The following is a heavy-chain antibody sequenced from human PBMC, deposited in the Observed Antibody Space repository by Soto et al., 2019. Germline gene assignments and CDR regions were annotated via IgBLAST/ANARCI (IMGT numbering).Heavy chain of an antibody. J-gene: IGHJ5*01. V-gene: IGHV3-23*01. Sequence: EVQLLQSGGGLVQPGGSVRLSCAASGFNFNSYAMNWLRQAPGKGPEWLSAISAGGGTTYSADSVKGRFTISRDNSKSMLYLHIKDLIAEDTAVYYWAKARLVTIPLGIPLRYTLDSWCQGVLVTVSS. CDR1: GFNFNSYA. CDR2: ISAGGGTT. D-gene: IGHD2-21*01. CDR3: AKARLVTIPLGIPLRYTLDS.